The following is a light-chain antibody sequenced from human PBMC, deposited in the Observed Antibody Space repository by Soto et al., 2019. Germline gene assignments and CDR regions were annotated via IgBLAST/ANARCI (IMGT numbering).Light chain of an antibody. J-gene: IGKJ5*01. CDR1: QNVLSN. CDR2: DAS. Sequence: EIVLTQSPATLCVSRGERATLSDRASQNVLSNLAWYQQKPGQAPRLLIYDASNRATGIPARFSGSGSGTDFTLTISSLEPEDFAVYYCQQRRNWQVTFGQGTRLE. V-gene: IGKV3D-11*02. CDR3: QQRRNWQVT.